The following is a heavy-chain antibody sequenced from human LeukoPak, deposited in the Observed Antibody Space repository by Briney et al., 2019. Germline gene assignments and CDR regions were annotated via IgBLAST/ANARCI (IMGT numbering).Heavy chain of an antibody. V-gene: IGHV4-30-2*01. D-gene: IGHD2-2*01. Sequence: SETLSLTCAVSGGSISSGGYSWSWIRQPPGKGLEWIGYIYHSGSTYYNPSLKSRVTISVDRSKNQFSLKLSSVTAADTAVYYCARVGGCSSTSCYAPWFDPWGQGTLVTVSS. CDR3: ARVGGCSSTSCYAPWFDP. J-gene: IGHJ5*02. CDR1: GGSISSGGYS. CDR2: IYHSGST.